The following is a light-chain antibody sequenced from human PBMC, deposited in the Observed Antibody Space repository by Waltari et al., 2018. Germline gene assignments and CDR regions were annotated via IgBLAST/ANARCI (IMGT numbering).Light chain of an antibody. Sequence: DIVMTQSPLSLSVTPGEPASISCRSSQSLLHGSGNTFLDWYLQKPGQSPQLLIYLVSHRASGVPDRFSGSGSGTDFTLKISRVEAEDVGVYFCMQARQTPWTFGQGTKVEIK. V-gene: IGKV2-28*01. CDR1: QSLLHGSGNTF. CDR2: LVS. CDR3: MQARQTPWT. J-gene: IGKJ1*01.